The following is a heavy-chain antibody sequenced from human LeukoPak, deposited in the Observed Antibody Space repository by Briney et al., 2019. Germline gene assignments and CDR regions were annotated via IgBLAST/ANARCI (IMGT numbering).Heavy chain of an antibody. CDR2: IYTSGST. Sequence: SETLSLTCTVSGGSISSYHWSWIRQPAGKGLEWIGRIYTSGSTNYNPSLKSRVTISVDTSKNQFSLKLSSVTAADTAVYYCARHWMEYSSSPNWFDPWGQGTLVTVSS. CDR3: ARHWMEYSSSPNWFDP. CDR1: GGSISSYH. J-gene: IGHJ5*02. D-gene: IGHD6-6*01. V-gene: IGHV4-4*07.